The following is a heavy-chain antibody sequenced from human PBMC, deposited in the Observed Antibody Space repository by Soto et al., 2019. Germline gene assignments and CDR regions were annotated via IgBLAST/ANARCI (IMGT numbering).Heavy chain of an antibody. V-gene: IGHV4-39*01. CDR3: ARVRRYYYEPPRYHPTYYFDY. J-gene: IGHJ4*02. D-gene: IGHD3-22*01. CDR2: MFYGVST. CDR1: GSSINSSGYY. Sequence: SQTLSLTCTVSGSSINSSGYYWGWIRKPPRKGLESIGCMFYGVSTYYTPSLKSRVTVSVDTSKNQFSLNLRSVTAAGTAVYYCARVRRYYYEPPRYHPTYYFDYWGQGTLVTVSS.